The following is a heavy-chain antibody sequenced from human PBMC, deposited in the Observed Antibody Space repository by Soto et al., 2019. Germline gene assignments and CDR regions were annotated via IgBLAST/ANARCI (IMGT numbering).Heavy chain of an antibody. CDR2: IYHSGST. D-gene: IGHD3-22*01. J-gene: IGHJ4*02. CDR1: GGSISSNNW. CDR3: ARVRYDSSGEIDY. V-gene: IGHV4-4*02. Sequence: SETLSLTXAVSGGSISSNNWWSWVRQPPGKGLEWIGEIYHSGSTNYNPSLKSRVTISIDKSKNQFSLKLSSVTAADTAVYYCARVRYDSSGEIDYWGQGTLVTVSS.